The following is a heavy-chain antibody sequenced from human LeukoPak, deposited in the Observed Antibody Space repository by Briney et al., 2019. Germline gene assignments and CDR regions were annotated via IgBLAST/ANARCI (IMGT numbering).Heavy chain of an antibody. D-gene: IGHD5-24*01. CDR3: ARGEMVQVY. CDR1: GFTFSSYG. CDR2: ISYDGSNK. V-gene: IGHV3-30*03. J-gene: IGHJ4*02. Sequence: PGGSLRLSCAASGFTFSSYGMHWVRQAPGKGLEWVAVISYDGSNKYYADSVKGRFTISRDNAKNTLYLQMNSLRADDTAVYYCARGEMVQVYWGQGTLVTVSS.